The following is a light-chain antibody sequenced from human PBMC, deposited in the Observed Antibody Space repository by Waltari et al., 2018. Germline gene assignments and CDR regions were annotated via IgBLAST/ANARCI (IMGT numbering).Light chain of an antibody. J-gene: IGLJ3*02. CDR2: KDS. Sequence: SYDLTQTPSVSVSPGQTARNTCSGNVLPKEYASWYQQKPGQAPLLVIYKDSERPSEIPERFSGSSSGTTATLTISGVLPEDEADYYCQSTDNSATYVVFGGGTKLTVL. V-gene: IGLV3-25*03. CDR1: VLPKEY. CDR3: QSTDNSATYVV.